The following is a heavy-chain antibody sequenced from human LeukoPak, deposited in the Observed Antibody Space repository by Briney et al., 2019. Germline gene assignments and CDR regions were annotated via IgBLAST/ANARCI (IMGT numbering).Heavy chain of an antibody. CDR2: INPNSGGT. CDR1: GYTFTGHY. Sequence: ASVKVSCKASGYTFTGHYMHWVRQAPGQGLEWMGWINPNSGGTNYAQKFQGRVTMTRDTSISTAYMELSRLRSDDTAVYYCARESMISRHFDYWGQGTLVTVSS. V-gene: IGHV1-2*02. D-gene: IGHD3-22*01. CDR3: ARESMISRHFDY. J-gene: IGHJ4*01.